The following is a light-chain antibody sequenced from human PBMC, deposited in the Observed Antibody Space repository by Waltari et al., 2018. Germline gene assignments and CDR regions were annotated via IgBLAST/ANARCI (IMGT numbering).Light chain of an antibody. CDR2: EVS. CDR1: SSDVGGYNY. V-gene: IGLV2-8*01. CDR3: SSYAGNNNLV. Sequence: QSALTQPPSASGSPGQSVTIPCTGTSSDVGGYNYVSWYQQYPAKAPKVMSYEVSKRPSGVPDRFSGSKSDNTASLTVSGVQAEDEADYYCSSYAGNNNLVFGGGTKLTVL. J-gene: IGLJ3*02.